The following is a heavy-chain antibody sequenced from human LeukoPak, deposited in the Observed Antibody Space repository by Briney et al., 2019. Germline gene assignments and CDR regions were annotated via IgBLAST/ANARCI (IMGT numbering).Heavy chain of an antibody. CDR1: GGSFSGYY. Sequence: SETLSLTCAVYGGSFSGYYWSWICQPPGKGLEWIGEINHSGSTNYNPSLKSRVTISVDTSKNQFSLKLSSVTAADTAVYYCARGRRRRSSSSDPFDYWGQGTLVTVSS. J-gene: IGHJ4*02. CDR3: ARGRRRRSSSSDPFDY. CDR2: INHSGST. D-gene: IGHD6-6*01. V-gene: IGHV4-34*01.